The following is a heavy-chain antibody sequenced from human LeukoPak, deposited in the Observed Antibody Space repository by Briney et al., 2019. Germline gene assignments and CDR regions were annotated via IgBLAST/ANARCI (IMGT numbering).Heavy chain of an antibody. Sequence: GGSLRLSCAASGFTFDDYGMSWVRHAPGKGLEWVSGINWNGGSTGYADSVKGRFTISRDNSKNTLYLQMNSLRAEDTAVYYCAKQYGGNSYWVFDYWGQGTLVTVSS. D-gene: IGHD4-23*01. J-gene: IGHJ4*02. CDR3: AKQYGGNSYWVFDY. CDR2: INWNGGST. CDR1: GFTFDDYG. V-gene: IGHV3-20*04.